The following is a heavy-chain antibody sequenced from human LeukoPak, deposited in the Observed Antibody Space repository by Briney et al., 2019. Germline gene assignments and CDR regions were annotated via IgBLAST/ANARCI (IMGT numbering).Heavy chain of an antibody. V-gene: IGHV4-59*01. CDR1: GGSISSYY. CDR2: IYYSGST. J-gene: IGHJ6*02. Sequence: PSETLSLTCTVSGGSISSYYWSWIRQPPGKGLEWIGYIYYSGSTNYNPSPKSRVTISVDTSKNQFSLKLSSVTAADTAVYYCARARFSSSWLGMDVWGQGTTVTVSS. CDR3: ARARFSSSWLGMDV. D-gene: IGHD6-13*01.